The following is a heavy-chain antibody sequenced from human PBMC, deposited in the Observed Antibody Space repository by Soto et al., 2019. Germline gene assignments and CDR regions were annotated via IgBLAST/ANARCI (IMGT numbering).Heavy chain of an antibody. CDR3: AKEGSGSYSAAPDFDY. D-gene: IGHD1-26*01. CDR2: ISYDGSNK. V-gene: IGHV3-30*18. J-gene: IGHJ4*02. Sequence: LSLSCAASGFTFSSYGMHWVRQAPGKGLEWVAVISYDGSNKYYADSVKGRFTISRDNSKNTLYLQMNSLRAEDTTLYYCAKEGSGSYSAAPDFDYWGQGTLVTVSS. CDR1: GFTFSSYG.